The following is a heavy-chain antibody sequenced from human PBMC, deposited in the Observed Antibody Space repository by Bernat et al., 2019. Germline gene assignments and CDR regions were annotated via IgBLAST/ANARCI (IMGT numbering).Heavy chain of an antibody. CDR1: GGTFSSYT. CDR3: ARDYYDSSGYEEGSMPFDY. D-gene: IGHD3-22*01. V-gene: IGHV1-69*02. Sequence: QVQLVQSGAEVKKPGSSVKVSCKASGGTFSSYTISWVRQAPGHELEWMGRIIPILGIANYAQKFQGRVTRTADKSTSAAYMELSSLRSEDTAVYYCARDYYDSSGYEEGSMPFDYWGQGTLVTVSS. CDR2: IIPILGIA. J-gene: IGHJ4*02.